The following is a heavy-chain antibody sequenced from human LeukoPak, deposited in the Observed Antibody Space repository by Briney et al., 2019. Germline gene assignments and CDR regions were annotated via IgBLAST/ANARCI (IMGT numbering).Heavy chain of an antibody. J-gene: IGHJ5*02. D-gene: IGHD3-22*01. CDR2: INSDGINT. CDR1: GFTFSNYW. CDR3: ARDLGQYYDTSDNWFDP. Sequence: GGSLRLSCAASGFTFSNYWMHWIRQAPGKGLVWVSRINSDGINTSYADSVKGRFTISRDNAKNTLNLQMNSLRAEDTAVYYCARDLGQYYDTSDNWFDPWGQGTLVTVSS. V-gene: IGHV3-74*01.